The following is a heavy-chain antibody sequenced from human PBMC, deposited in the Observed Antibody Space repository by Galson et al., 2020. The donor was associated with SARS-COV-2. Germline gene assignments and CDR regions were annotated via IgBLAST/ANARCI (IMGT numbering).Heavy chain of an antibody. J-gene: IGHJ6*02. D-gene: IGHD2-15*01. CDR3: ARVGLGGGLYYYYYGMDV. CDR1: GYTFTGYY. Sequence: ASVKVSCKASGYTFTGYYMHWVRQAPGQGPEWMGWINPNSGGTNYAQKFQGRVTMTRDTSISTAYMELSRLGSDDTAVYYCARVGLGGGLYYYYYGMDVWGQGTTVTVSS. V-gene: IGHV1-2*02. CDR2: INPNSGGT.